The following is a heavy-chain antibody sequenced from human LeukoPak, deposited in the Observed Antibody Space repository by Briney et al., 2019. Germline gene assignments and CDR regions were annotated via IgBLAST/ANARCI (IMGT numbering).Heavy chain of an antibody. Sequence: GGSLRLSCAASGFTFSSYAISWVRQVPGQGLEWMGRIIPILGIANYAQKFQGRVTITADKSTSTAYMELSSLRSEDTAVYYCAREEYYYDSSGYYPLDYWGQGTLVTVSS. V-gene: IGHV1-69*04. CDR2: IIPILGIA. D-gene: IGHD3-22*01. CDR1: GFTFSSYA. J-gene: IGHJ4*02. CDR3: AREEYYYDSSGYYPLDY.